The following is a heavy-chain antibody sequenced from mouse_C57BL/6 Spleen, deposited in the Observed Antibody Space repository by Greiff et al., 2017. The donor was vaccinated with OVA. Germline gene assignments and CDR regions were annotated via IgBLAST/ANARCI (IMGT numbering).Heavy chain of an antibody. CDR3: ARPPSTVVATSYWYFDV. Sequence: QVQLKQSGAELVRPGTSVKVSCKASGYAFTNYLIEWVKQRPGQGLEWIGVINPGSGGTNYNEKFKGKATLTADKSSSTAYMQLSSLTSEDSAVYFCARPPSTVVATSYWYFDVWGTGTTVTVSS. D-gene: IGHD1-1*01. CDR1: GYAFTNYL. V-gene: IGHV1-54*01. CDR2: INPGSGGT. J-gene: IGHJ1*03.